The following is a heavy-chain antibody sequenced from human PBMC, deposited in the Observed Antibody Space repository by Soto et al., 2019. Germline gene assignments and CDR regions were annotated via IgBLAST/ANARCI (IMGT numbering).Heavy chain of an antibody. CDR2: ISSSGTTI. V-gene: IGHV3-48*03. CDR3: VRFGGAAAGPGDY. D-gene: IGHD6-13*01. CDR1: EFIFSSYE. J-gene: IGHJ4*01. Sequence: PGGSLRLSCVASEFIFSSYEMNWVRQAPGKGLEWVSYISSSGTTIYYTDSVKGRFTISRDNAKKSLYLQMNSLRAEDTAVYYCVRFGGAAAGPGDYWGHGTLVTVSS.